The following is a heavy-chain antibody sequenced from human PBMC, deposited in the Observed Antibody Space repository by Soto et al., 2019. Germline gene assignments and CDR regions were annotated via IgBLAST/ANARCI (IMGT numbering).Heavy chain of an antibody. V-gene: IGHV1-69*13. Sequence: SVKVSCKASGGTFSSYAISWVRQAPGQGLEWMGGIIPIFGTANYAQKFQGRVTITADESTSTAYMELSSLRSEDTAVYYCARCIAVAEGWFDPWGQGTLVTVSS. J-gene: IGHJ5*02. CDR1: GGTFSSYA. D-gene: IGHD6-19*01. CDR3: ARCIAVAEGWFDP. CDR2: IIPIFGTA.